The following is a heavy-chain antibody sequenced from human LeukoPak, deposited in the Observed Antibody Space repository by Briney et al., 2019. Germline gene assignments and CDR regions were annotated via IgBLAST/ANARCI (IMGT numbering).Heavy chain of an antibody. CDR2: ISRRSSHT. V-gene: IGHV3-21*06. D-gene: IGHD3-16*01. Sequence: GGSLRLSCSASGFTFSDYDVNWIRQAPGKGLEWISAISRRSSHTYYGDSVKGRFSISRDNAKNLLYLQMNGLGAEDTAVYYCGRAFPPLRTSSAGDLWGQGTLVTVSS. CDR1: GFTFSDYD. CDR3: GRAFPPLRTSSAGDL. J-gene: IGHJ4*02.